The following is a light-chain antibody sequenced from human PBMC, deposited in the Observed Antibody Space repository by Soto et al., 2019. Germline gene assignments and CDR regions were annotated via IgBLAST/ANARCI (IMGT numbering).Light chain of an antibody. CDR2: TAS. CDR1: QRISTY. J-gene: IGKJ1*01. V-gene: IGKV1-39*01. Sequence: DIQLTQAPSSLSASVGDRITITCRASQRISTYLNWYQQKPGKAPELVIYTASSLESGVPSRFSGSGSGTDFTLTISSLHPEDLATYYCQQHYNTPWTFGQGTKVEIK. CDR3: QQHYNTPWT.